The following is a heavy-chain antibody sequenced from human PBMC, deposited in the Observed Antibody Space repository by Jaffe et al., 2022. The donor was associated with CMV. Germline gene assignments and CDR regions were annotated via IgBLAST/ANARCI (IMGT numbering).Heavy chain of an antibody. J-gene: IGHJ4*02. Sequence: QVQLQQWGAGLLKPSETLSLTCAVYGGSFSGYYWSWIRQPPGKGLEWIGEINHSGSTNYNPSLKSRVTISVDTSKNQFSLKLSSVTAADTAVYYCARVGYSSSSEWGQGTLVTVSS. CDR3: ARVGYSSSSE. CDR1: GGSFSGYY. CDR2: INHSGST. D-gene: IGHD6-6*01. V-gene: IGHV4-34*01.